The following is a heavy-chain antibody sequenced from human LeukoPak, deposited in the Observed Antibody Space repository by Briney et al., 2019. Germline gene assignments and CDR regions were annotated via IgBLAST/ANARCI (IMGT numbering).Heavy chain of an antibody. CDR2: INHTGST. J-gene: IGHJ4*02. Sequence: SETLSLTCAVYGGSFSDYFWSWIRQPPGKGLEWIGEINHTGSTNYNPSLKSRVSISVDTSNNQFSLKLSSVTAADTAVYYCARGLYYYGSGSYALFDYWGQGTLVTVSS. D-gene: IGHD3-10*01. V-gene: IGHV4-34*01. CDR3: ARGLYYYGSGSYALFDY. CDR1: GGSFSDYF.